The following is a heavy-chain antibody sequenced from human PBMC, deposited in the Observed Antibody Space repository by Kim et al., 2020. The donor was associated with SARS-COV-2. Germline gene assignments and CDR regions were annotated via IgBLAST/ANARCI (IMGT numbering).Heavy chain of an antibody. CDR3: ARDVGRGNSCY. CDR2: INRDGSAE. CDR1: GFTFNNYW. J-gene: IGHJ4*02. Sequence: GGSLRLSCAASGFTFNNYWMTWVRQTPGKGLEWVANINRDGSAEYYVDSVKGRFTISRDNAKNSLYLQMNSLGVEDTAVYYCARDVGRGNSCYWGQGTLV. D-gene: IGHD1-7*01. V-gene: IGHV3-7*01.